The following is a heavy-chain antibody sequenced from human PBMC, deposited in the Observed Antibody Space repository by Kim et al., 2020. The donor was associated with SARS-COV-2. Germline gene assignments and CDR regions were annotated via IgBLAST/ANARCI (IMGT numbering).Heavy chain of an antibody. Sequence: SETLSLTCTVSGGSISSYYWSWIRQPPGKGLEWIGYIYYSGSTNYNPSLKSRVTISVDTSKNQFSLKLSSVTAADTAVYYCARLLGYCSSTSCYTTTYNWFDPWGQGTLVTVSS. V-gene: IGHV4-59*08. CDR3: ARLLGYCSSTSCYTTTYNWFDP. D-gene: IGHD2-2*02. J-gene: IGHJ5*02. CDR1: GGSISSYY. CDR2: IYYSGST.